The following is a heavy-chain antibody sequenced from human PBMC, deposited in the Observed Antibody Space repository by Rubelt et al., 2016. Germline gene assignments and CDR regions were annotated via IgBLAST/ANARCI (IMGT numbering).Heavy chain of an antibody. CDR3: ARDLGTSFNGLDI. J-gene: IGHJ6*02. CDR1: GYTFTSYY. CDR2: INPRGGTS. Sequence: QVQLVQSGADVKMPGASVKVSCKTSGYTFTSYYVHWVRQAPGQGLEWMGLINPRGGTSSHTQQFQRRLRMTRDTSTSTLYMELGSLRSEETAVYYCARDLGTSFNGLDIWGQGTTVTVSS. V-gene: IGHV1-46*01. D-gene: IGHD3-10*01.